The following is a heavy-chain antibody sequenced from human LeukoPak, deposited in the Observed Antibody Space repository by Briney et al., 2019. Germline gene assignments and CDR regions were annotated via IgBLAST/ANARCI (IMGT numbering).Heavy chain of an antibody. D-gene: IGHD3-3*01. V-gene: IGHV4-34*01. CDR3: ARDQYYDFWSGYYRSYFDY. CDR2: INHSGST. J-gene: IGHJ4*02. Sequence: SETLSLTCAVYGGSFSGYYWSWIRQPPGKGLEWIGEINHSGSTNYDPSLKSRVTISVDTSKNQFSLKLSSVTAADTAVYYCARDQYYDFWSGYYRSYFDYWGQGTLVTVSS. CDR1: GGSFSGYY.